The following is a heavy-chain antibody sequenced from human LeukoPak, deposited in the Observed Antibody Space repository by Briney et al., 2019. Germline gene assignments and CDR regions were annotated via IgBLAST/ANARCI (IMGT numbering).Heavy chain of an antibody. Sequence: SGGSLRLSCAASGFTFSNFVMHWVRQAPGKGLEWVASISPDGTNKYYADSVKGRFTVSRDNSKNTLYLQVNSLRADDTAVFYCGREGGNYVYDYWGQGTLVTVSS. CDR3: GREGGNYVYDY. CDR2: ISPDGTNK. V-gene: IGHV3-30-3*01. D-gene: IGHD4-11*01. J-gene: IGHJ4*02. CDR1: GFTFSNFV.